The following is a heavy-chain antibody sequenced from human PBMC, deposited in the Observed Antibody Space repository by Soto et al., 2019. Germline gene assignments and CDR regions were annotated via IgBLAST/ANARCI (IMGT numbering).Heavy chain of an antibody. CDR3: ARDFHCGGDCYSFAFDY. CDR1: GGSISSSNW. V-gene: IGHV4-4*02. D-gene: IGHD2-21*02. CDR2: IYHNGST. Sequence: SETLSLTCAASGGSISSSNWWSWVRQPPGKGLEWIGEIYHNGSTNYNPSLKSRVTISVDKSKNQFSLKLSSVTAADTAVYYCARDFHCGGDCYSFAFDYWGQGTLVTVSS. J-gene: IGHJ4*02.